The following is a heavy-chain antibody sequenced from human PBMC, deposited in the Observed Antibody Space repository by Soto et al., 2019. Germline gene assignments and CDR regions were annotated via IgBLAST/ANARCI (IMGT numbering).Heavy chain of an antibody. D-gene: IGHD1-1*01. Sequence: PGESLKISCTASGYSFNTYWIGWVRQMPGRGLEWMGIIYPGDSDTRYSPSFQGQVIISADRSTSAAYLQWTSLKASDSAMYYCARQGDANDYSYFDYWGQGTPVTVSS. J-gene: IGHJ4*02. CDR1: GYSFNTYW. CDR2: IYPGDSDT. V-gene: IGHV5-51*01. CDR3: ARQGDANDYSYFDY.